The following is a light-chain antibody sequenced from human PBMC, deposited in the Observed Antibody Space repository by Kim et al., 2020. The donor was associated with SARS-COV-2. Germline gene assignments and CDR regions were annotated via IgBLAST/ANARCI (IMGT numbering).Light chain of an antibody. J-gene: IGLJ3*02. CDR2: GKY. V-gene: IGLV3-19*01. CDR1: SLRNYY. CDR3: NSRDSSGDHVV. Sequence: LGQTVRLTCQGVSLRNYYATWYQQRPGQAPVLVLFGKYNRPSGIPDRFSGSGSGNTASLTITGAQAEDEADYYCNSRDSSGDHVVFGGGTKLTVL.